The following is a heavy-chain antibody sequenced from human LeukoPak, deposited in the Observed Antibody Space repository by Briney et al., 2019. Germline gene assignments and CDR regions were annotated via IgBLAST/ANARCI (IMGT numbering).Heavy chain of an antibody. J-gene: IGHJ4*02. CDR1: GFTFSSYW. V-gene: IGHV3-7*01. CDR2: IKQDGNEK. Sequence: GGSMRLSCAASGFTFSSYWMSWVRQPRGKGLEWVGNIKQDGNEKYYLDSVKGRFTISRDKAKNSLYLQTDSLRAEDTAVYYCARDGSSFDNWGQGTLVTVSS. CDR3: ARDGSSFDN. D-gene: IGHD6-6*01.